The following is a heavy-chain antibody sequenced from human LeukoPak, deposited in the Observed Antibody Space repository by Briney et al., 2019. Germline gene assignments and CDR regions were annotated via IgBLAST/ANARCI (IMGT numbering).Heavy chain of an antibody. D-gene: IGHD6-19*01. CDR2: INPNSGGT. J-gene: IGHJ4*02. Sequence: GASVKVSCKASGYTFTGYYMHWVRQAPGQGLEWMGWINPNSGGTNYAQKFQGRVTMTRDTSISTAYMGLSRLRSDDTAVYYCARSPSGLYSSGWFETYYFDYWGQGTLVTVSS. CDR1: GYTFTGYY. CDR3: ARSPSGLYSSGWFETYYFDY. V-gene: IGHV1-2*02.